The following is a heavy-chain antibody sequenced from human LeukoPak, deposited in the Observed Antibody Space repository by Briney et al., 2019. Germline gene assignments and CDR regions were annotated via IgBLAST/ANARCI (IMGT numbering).Heavy chain of an antibody. CDR1: GFTFATYL. D-gene: IGHD3-22*01. CDR2: ISVRNGNT. J-gene: IGHJ4*02. CDR3: ARGDYYDSSGYDY. V-gene: IGHV1-18*01. Sequence: GASVKVSCKASGFTFATYLISWVRQAPAQGLEWMGRISVRNGNTNYARKLQGRVSLATDTSTTTVYTELRSLTSDDTAVYYCARGDYYDSSGYDYWGQGTLVTVSS.